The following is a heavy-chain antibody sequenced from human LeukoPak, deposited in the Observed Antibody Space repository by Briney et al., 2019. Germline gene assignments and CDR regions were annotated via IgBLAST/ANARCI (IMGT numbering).Heavy chain of an antibody. D-gene: IGHD2-15*01. CDR2: IWYDGSNR. Sequence: GRSLRLSCAASGFTFRNHGMHWVRQAPGKGLEWVAVIWYDGSNRYYADSAKGRFTISRDNSKNTLYLQMNSLRAEDTAVYYCAKDRGYCSGGSCYRVYWGQGTLVTVSS. CDR1: GFTFRNHG. CDR3: AKDRGYCSGGSCYRVY. J-gene: IGHJ4*02. V-gene: IGHV3-33*06.